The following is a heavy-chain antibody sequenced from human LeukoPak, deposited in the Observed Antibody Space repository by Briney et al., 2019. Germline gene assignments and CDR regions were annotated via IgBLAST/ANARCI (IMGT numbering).Heavy chain of an antibody. D-gene: IGHD3-22*01. CDR3: ARGRYYYDSSGYYYFDY. Sequence: PGGSLRLSCAASGFTVSSNYMGWVRQAPGKGLEWVSVIYSGGSTYYADSVKGRFTISRDNSKNTLYLQMNSLRAEDTAVYYCARGRYYYDSSGYYYFDYWGQGTLVTVSS. J-gene: IGHJ4*02. CDR2: IYSGGST. V-gene: IGHV3-53*01. CDR1: GFTVSSNY.